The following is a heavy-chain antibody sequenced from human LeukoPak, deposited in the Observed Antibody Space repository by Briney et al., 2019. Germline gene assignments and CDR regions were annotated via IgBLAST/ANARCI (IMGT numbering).Heavy chain of an antibody. CDR1: GFTFSSYW. CDR3: AGVREMATMGSDY. D-gene: IGHD5-24*01. Sequence: GGSLRLSCAASGFTFSSYWMHWVRQAPGKGLVWVSRINSDGSSTSYADSVKGRFTISRDNAKNTLYLQMNSLRAEDTAVYYCAGVREMATMGSDYWGQGTLVTVSS. V-gene: IGHV3-74*01. J-gene: IGHJ4*02. CDR2: INSDGSST.